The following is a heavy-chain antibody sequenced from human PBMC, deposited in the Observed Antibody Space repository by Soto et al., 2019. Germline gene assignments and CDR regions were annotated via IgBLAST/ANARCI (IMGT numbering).Heavy chain of an antibody. CDR1: GDSISNYY. Sequence: PSETLSLTCTVSGDSISNYYWSWIRQPPGKGLEWIGYVLYGGSTDFNPSLKGRVTLSVDASKNQFSLKLTSVTAADTAVYFCATHSNGWPYYFNYWGQGTLVTVSS. J-gene: IGHJ4*02. V-gene: IGHV4-59*01. CDR2: VLYGGST. CDR3: ATHSNGWPYYFNY. D-gene: IGHD6-19*01.